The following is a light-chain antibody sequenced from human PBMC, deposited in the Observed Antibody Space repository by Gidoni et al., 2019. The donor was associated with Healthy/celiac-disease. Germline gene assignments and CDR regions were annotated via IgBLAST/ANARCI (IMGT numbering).Light chain of an antibody. CDR2: KTS. J-gene: IGLJ2*01. CDR1: ALPKQY. Sequence: SELTQPPSVAVSPGQTAWITCSGDALPKQYAYWYQQKPGQAPVLVIYKTSERPPGIPERFSGSSSGTTVTLTISGVQAEDEADYYCQSADSSGTYVVFGGGTKLTVL. CDR3: QSADSSGTYVV. V-gene: IGLV3-25*03.